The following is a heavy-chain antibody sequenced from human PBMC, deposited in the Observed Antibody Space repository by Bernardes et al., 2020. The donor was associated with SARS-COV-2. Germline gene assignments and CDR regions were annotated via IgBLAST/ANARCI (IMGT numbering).Heavy chain of an antibody. CDR1: GGSISSSSYY. V-gene: IGHV4-39*01. CDR3: ARAIYCSSTSCYHLDY. J-gene: IGHJ4*02. CDR2: IYYSGST. D-gene: IGHD2-2*01. Sequence: SETLSLTCTVSGGSISSSSYYWGWIRQPPGKGLEWIGSIYYSGSTYYNPSLKSRVTISVDTSKNQFSLKLSSVTAADTAVYYCARAIYCSSTSCYHLDYWGKGTLVTVSS.